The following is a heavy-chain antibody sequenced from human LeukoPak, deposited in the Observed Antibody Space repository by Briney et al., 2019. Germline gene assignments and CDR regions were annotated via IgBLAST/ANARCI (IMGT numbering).Heavy chain of an antibody. Sequence: GASLEISCQGSGSSFTSYWIGWVRQLPGKGLEWMGIIYPGDSDTRYSPSFQGQVTISADKYFSTAYLQWSSLKASVTAMYYCARLYCTNGVCYDMDVWGKGTTVTVSS. CDR2: IYPGDSDT. CDR3: ARLYCTNGVCYDMDV. V-gene: IGHV5-51*01. J-gene: IGHJ6*03. CDR1: GSSFTSYW. D-gene: IGHD2-8*01.